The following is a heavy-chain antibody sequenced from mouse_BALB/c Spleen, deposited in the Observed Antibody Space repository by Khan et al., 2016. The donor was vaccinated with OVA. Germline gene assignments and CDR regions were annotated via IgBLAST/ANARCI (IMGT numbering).Heavy chain of an antibody. D-gene: IGHD1-1*01. CDR2: ISYSGVT. Sequence: EVQLVETGPGLVKPSQSLSLTCTVTGYSITSGYAWNCIRQFPGNKLEWMGYISYSGVTGYTPSLKSRISITRDTSKNQFFLQLNSVTTEDTATDYCARGNYYGYYFDYWGQGTTLTVSA. CDR3: ARGNYYGYYFDY. V-gene: IGHV3-2*02. J-gene: IGHJ2*01. CDR1: GYSITSGYA.